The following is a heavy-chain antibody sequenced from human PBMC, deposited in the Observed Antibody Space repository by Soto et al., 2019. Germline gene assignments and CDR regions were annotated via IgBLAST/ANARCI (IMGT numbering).Heavy chain of an antibody. J-gene: IGHJ4*02. V-gene: IGHV3-21*01. Sequence: PGGSLRLSCAASGFTFSSYSMNWVRQAPGKGLEWVSSISSSSSYIYYADSVKGRFTISRDNAKNSLYLQMNSLRAEDTAVYYCARAMVRVAEFDYWGQGTLVTVSS. CDR3: ARAMVRVAEFDY. CDR1: GFTFSSYS. D-gene: IGHD3-10*01. CDR2: ISSSSSYI.